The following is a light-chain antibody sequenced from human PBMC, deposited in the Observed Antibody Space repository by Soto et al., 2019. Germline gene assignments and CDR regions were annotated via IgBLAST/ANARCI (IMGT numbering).Light chain of an antibody. CDR3: QQFKSGTWT. CDR1: QNIERW. CDR2: DVS. V-gene: IGKV1-5*01. Sequence: DIQMTPSPSTLSASVVYRVTLTCLASQNIERWLAWYQQKPGKAPKLLLYDVSSLESGVPSRFSGSGSGTEFILTINGLQPDDFATYFCQQFKSGTWTFGQGTKVDIK. J-gene: IGKJ1*01.